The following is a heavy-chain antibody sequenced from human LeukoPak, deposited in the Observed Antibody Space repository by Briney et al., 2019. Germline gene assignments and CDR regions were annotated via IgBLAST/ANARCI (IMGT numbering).Heavy chain of an antibody. D-gene: IGHD2-15*01. J-gene: IGHJ4*02. Sequence: SQTLSLTCAISGDSVSSKSAAWNWIRQSPSRGLEWVGRTYYRSKWSNDYAASVKGRITVNPDTSKNQFSLQLSSVTPEDTAVYYCERPRAATFDYGGKEPRVTVPS. CDR3: ERPRAATFDY. V-gene: IGHV6-1*01. CDR2: TYYRSKWSN. CDR1: GDSVSSKSAA.